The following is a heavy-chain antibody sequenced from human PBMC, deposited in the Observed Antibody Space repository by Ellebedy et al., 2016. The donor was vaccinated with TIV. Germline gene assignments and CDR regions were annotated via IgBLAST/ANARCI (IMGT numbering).Heavy chain of an antibody. Sequence: SETLSLXCTVSGGSVSNSAYYWSWIRQPPGKGLEWIGHVHYSVNNYYNPSLKSRLSLSLDTSKNQFSLRLRSVTAADTAVYYCARDRAAYNDFDYWGQGTLVTVSS. V-gene: IGHV4-30-4*01. CDR1: GGSVSNSAYY. CDR3: ARDRAAYNDFDY. CDR2: VHYSVNN. D-gene: IGHD5-24*01. J-gene: IGHJ4*02.